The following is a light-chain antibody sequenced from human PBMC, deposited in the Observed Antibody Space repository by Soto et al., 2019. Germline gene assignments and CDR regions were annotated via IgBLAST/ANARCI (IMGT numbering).Light chain of an antibody. CDR2: GAS. CDR1: QSVSSNY. V-gene: IGKV3-20*01. J-gene: IGKJ1*01. CDR3: QQYGSLSWT. Sequence: DIVLTQSPGTLSLSPGERATLSCRASQSVSSNYLAWYQQKPGQAPRLLIHGASTRATGVPDRFSGSGSGTDFTLTISRLEPEEFAVYHCQQYGSLSWTVGQGTKVEIK.